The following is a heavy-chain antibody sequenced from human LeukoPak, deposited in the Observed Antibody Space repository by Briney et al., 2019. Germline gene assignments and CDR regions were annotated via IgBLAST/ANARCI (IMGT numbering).Heavy chain of an antibody. CDR2: ISYDGSNK. V-gene: IGHV3-30*18. Sequence: GGSLRLACAASGFTFSSYGMHWVRQAPGKGLEWVAVISYDGSNKYYADSVKGRFTISRDNSKNTLYLQMNSLRAEDTAVYYCAKNARVGDDLDDYYFDYWGQGTLVTVSS. D-gene: IGHD1-26*01. CDR3: AKNARVGDDLDDYYFDY. CDR1: GFTFSSYG. J-gene: IGHJ4*02.